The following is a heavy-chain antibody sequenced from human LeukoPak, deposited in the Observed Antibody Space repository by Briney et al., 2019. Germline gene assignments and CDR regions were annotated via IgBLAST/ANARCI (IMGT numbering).Heavy chain of an antibody. CDR1: GYTFTIYA. V-gene: IGHV1-3*01. J-gene: IGHJ5*02. CDR2: INAGSGNT. CDR3: ARGRAGGVYFNWFDP. Sequence: SVKVSCKASGYTFTIYAMHWVRQAPGQRLEWMGWINAGSGNTKYSQKFQGRATITRDTSASTAYMELSSLRSEDTAVYYCARGRAGGVYFNWFDPWGQGTLVTVSS. D-gene: IGHD2-8*01.